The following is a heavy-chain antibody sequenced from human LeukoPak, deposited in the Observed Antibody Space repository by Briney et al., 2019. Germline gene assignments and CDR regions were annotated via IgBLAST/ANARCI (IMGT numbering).Heavy chain of an antibody. CDR1: GFTFSSYS. J-gene: IGHJ4*02. Sequence: GGSLRLSCAASGFTFSSYSMNWVRQPPGKGLEWVSYISSSSSTTHYADSVKGRFTISRDNAKNSLYLQMNSLRDEDTAVYFCAKHYFYSYGSLDYWGQGTLVTVSS. D-gene: IGHD5-18*01. V-gene: IGHV3-48*02. CDR2: ISSSSSTT. CDR3: AKHYFYSYGSLDY.